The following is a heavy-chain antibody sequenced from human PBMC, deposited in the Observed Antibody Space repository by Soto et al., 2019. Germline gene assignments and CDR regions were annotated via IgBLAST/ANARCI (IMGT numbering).Heavy chain of an antibody. CDR2: ITTYSGVT. D-gene: IGHD3-3*01. CDR3: ARGIEGFLDY. J-gene: IGHJ4*02. CDR1: GYTFSSYG. V-gene: IGHV1-18*01. Sequence: QVQLVQSGAEVKKPGASVKVSCKASGYTFSSYGISWVRRAPGQGLEWMVWITTYSGVTNYAPKLQGRVTMTTDTSTSTAYMELRSLRSDDTAVYYCARGIEGFLDYWGQGTLVTVSS.